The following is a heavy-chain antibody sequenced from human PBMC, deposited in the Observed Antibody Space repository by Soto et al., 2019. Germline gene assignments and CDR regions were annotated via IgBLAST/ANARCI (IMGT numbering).Heavy chain of an antibody. V-gene: IGHV3-23*01. CDR3: ANSRVSMVRGLIIIPNY. D-gene: IGHD3-10*01. CDR1: GFPFTGYA. CDR2: ISGHGDAT. Sequence: EVQLLESGGGLVQPGGSLRLSCAASGFPFTGYAMSWVRQAPGKGLEWVSAISGHGDATFYADSVKGRFTTSRDNSKNTLYLHMNSLRAEDTALYYCANSRVSMVRGLIIIPNYWGQGTLVTVSS. J-gene: IGHJ4*02.